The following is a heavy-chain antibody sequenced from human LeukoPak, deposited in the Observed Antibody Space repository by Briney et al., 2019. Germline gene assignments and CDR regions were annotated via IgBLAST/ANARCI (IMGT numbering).Heavy chain of an antibody. J-gene: IGHJ4*02. D-gene: IGHD2-15*01. CDR3: ASRLGYCGGGSCPLPHY. Sequence: GGSLRLSCAASGFTVSSNYMSWVRQAPGKGLKWLSVIYSGGSTFSADSVKGRFTISRDNSKNTLYLQMNSLRAEDTAVYYCASRLGYCGGGSCPLPHYWGQGTLVTVSS. CDR2: IYSGGST. CDR1: GFTVSSNY. V-gene: IGHV3-53*01.